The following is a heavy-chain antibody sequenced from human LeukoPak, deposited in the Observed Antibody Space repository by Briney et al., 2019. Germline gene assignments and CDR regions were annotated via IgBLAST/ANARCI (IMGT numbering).Heavy chain of an antibody. D-gene: IGHD4-17*01. Sequence: PSETLSLTCTVSGGPISSYYWSWIRQPPGKGLEWIGYIYYSGSTNYNPSLKSRVTISVDTSKNQFSLKLSSVTAADTAVYYCARGDLRTVTFDYWGQGTLVTVSS. CDR3: ARGDLRTVTFDY. CDR2: IYYSGST. J-gene: IGHJ4*02. CDR1: GGPISSYY. V-gene: IGHV4-59*01.